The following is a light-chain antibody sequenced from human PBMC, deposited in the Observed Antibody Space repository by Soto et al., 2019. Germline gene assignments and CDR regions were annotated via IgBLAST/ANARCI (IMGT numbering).Light chain of an antibody. V-gene: IGKV1-5*01. J-gene: IGKJ2*01. CDR1: QSISSW. Sequence: DIQMTQSHSTLSASVGDRVTITCRASQSISSWLAWYQQKPGQAPKLLIYDASILENGVPSRFIFSVSESDFTLTIFILKPDVFETYYGNLYTSYSPVTFVRGSKLEIK. CDR3: NLYTSYSPVT. CDR2: DAS.